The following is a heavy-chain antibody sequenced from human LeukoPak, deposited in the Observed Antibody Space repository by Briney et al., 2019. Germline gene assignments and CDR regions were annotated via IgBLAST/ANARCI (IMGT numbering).Heavy chain of an antibody. D-gene: IGHD6-13*01. CDR2: ISSSSSYI. CDR3: ARGGPRIGIAAAPDY. J-gene: IGHJ4*02. Sequence: GGSLRLSCAASGFTFSSYSMNWVRQAPGKGLEWVSSISSSSSYIYYANSVKGRFTISRDNAKNSLYLQMNSLRAEDTAVYYCARGGPRIGIAAAPDYWGQGTLVTVSS. CDR1: GFTFSSYS. V-gene: IGHV3-21*01.